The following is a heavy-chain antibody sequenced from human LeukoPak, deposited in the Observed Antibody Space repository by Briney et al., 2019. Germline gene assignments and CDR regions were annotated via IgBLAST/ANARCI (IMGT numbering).Heavy chain of an antibody. CDR3: AREWGYHYYYMDV. V-gene: IGHV4-34*01. D-gene: IGHD2-8*01. J-gene: IGHJ6*03. CDR1: GGSFSGYY. Sequence: SETLSLTCAVYGGSFSGYYWSWIRQPPGKGLEWIGEINHSGSTNYNPSLKSRVTISVDTSKNQFSLKLSSVTAADTAVYYCAREWGYHYYYMDVWGKGTTVTVSS. CDR2: INHSGST.